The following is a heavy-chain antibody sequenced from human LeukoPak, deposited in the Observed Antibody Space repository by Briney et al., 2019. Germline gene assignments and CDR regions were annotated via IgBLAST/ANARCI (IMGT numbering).Heavy chain of an antibody. CDR2: INPSGGST. J-gene: IGHJ4*02. CDR1: GYTFTNYY. Sequence: ASVKVSCKASGYTFTNYYMHWVRQAPGQGLEWMGIINPSGGSTTYAQKFQGRVTMTRDTSTSTVYMELSSLRSEDTALYYCARGPGRYYFDYWGQGTLVTVSS. V-gene: IGHV1-46*01. CDR3: ARGPGRYYFDY.